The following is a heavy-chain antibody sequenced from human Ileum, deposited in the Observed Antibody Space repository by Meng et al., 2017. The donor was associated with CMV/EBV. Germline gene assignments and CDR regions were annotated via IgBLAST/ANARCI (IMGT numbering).Heavy chain of an antibody. J-gene: IGHJ6*01. V-gene: IGHV3-49*04. Sequence: GESLKISCTVSGFNFGDYGLSWVRQAPGKGLEWVGLIRRKTYAGTTEYAASVKGRFTISRDDSKSIGYLQMNSLKTEDTAVYYCSRVRGDFDDFWSTEDYGMDVWGQGTAVT. D-gene: IGHD3-3*01. CDR2: IRRKTYAGTT. CDR3: SRVRGDFDDFWSTEDYGMDV. CDR1: GFNFGDYG.